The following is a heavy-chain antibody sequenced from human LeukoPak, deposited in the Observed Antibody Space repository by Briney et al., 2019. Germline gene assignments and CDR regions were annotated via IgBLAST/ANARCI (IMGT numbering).Heavy chain of an antibody. Sequence: GGSLRLSCAASRFTFSSYAMSWVRQAPGKGLEWVSVISGGGGSTYYADSVKGRFTISRDNSKNTLYLQVNSLRAEDTAVYYCAKNRMRTVTTYYMDVWGKGTTVTISS. D-gene: IGHD4-17*01. CDR2: ISGGGGST. V-gene: IGHV3-23*01. CDR1: RFTFSSYA. CDR3: AKNRMRTVTTYYMDV. J-gene: IGHJ6*03.